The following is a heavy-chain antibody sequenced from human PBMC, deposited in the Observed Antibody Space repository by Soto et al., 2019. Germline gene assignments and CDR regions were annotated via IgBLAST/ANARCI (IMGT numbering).Heavy chain of an antibody. V-gene: IGHV1-18*01. CDR1: GYIFTSYG. J-gene: IGHJ4*02. Sequence: QAHLVQSGPEVKKPGASVKVSCKGSGYIFTSYGIAWVRQAPGQGLEWMGWISAHNGNTEYAQKCQGRVTVTRHTSTSTAYLELRSLRSDDTALYYCARGRYGDYWGQGALVTVSS. CDR2: ISAHNGNT. CDR3: ARGRYGDY. D-gene: IGHD4-17*01.